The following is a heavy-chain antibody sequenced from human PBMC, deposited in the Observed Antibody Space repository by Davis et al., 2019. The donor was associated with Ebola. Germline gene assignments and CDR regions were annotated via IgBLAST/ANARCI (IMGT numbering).Heavy chain of an antibody. J-gene: IGHJ4*02. D-gene: IGHD6-6*01. CDR1: GGSFSGYY. Sequence: MPSETLSLTCGVFGGSFSGYYWTWIRQSPGKGLEWLGEINEGGYTNYNPSLKSRVTISVDTSKNQFSLKLSSVTAADTAVYYCSRGPIYSSSSGGLGYWGQGTLVTVSS. CDR2: INEGGYT. CDR3: SRGPIYSSSSGGLGY. V-gene: IGHV4-34*01.